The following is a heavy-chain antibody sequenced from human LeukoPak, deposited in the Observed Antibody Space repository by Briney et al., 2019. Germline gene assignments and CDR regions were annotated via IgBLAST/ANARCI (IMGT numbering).Heavy chain of an antibody. CDR3: ARGYSPTLRTTGNDY. CDR2: MNPNSGNT. CDR1: GYTLTNFG. D-gene: IGHD1-1*01. J-gene: IGHJ4*02. Sequence: VASVKVSCKAYGYTLTNFGISWVRQATGQGLEWMGWMNPNSGNTGYAQRFQGRVIMTRDTSINTAYLEFYSLRSEDTAVYYCARGYSPTLRTTGNDYWGQGTLVTVSS. V-gene: IGHV1-8*02.